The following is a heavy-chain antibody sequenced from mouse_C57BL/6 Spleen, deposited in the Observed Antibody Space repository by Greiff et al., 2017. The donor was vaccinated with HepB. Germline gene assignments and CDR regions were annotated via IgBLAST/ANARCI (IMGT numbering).Heavy chain of an antibody. CDR3: TTRGHYSYYAMDY. Sequence: EVQLQQSGAELVRPGASVKLSCTASGFNIKDYYMHWVKQRPEQGLEWIGRIDPEDGDTEYAPKFQGKATMTADTSSNTAYLQLSSLTSEDTAVYYCTTRGHYSYYAMDYWGQGTSVTVSS. D-gene: IGHD1-1*01. CDR2: IDPEDGDT. J-gene: IGHJ4*01. V-gene: IGHV14-1*01. CDR1: GFNIKDYY.